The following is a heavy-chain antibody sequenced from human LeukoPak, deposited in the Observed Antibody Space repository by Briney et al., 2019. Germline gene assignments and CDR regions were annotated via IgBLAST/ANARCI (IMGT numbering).Heavy chain of an antibody. V-gene: IGHV1-2*02. CDR1: GYTFTGYY. J-gene: IGHJ5*02. D-gene: IGHD6-6*01. CDR2: INPNSGGT. Sequence: GASVKVSCKASGYTFTGYYMHWVRQAPGQGLEWMGWINPNSGGTNYAQKFQGRVTMTRDTSISTAYMELSRLRSDDTAVYYCARSGHIAARRNWFDPWGQGTLVTVSS. CDR3: ARSGHIAARRNWFDP.